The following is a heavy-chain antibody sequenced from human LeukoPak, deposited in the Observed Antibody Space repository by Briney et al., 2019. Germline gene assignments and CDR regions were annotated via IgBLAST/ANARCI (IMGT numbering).Heavy chain of an antibody. CDR2: ISNNGGYT. V-gene: IGHV3-23*01. CDR3: AKQLGYCSDGSCYFPY. Sequence: GGSLRLSCAASGFTFSSYAMSWVRQAPGKGLEWVSAISNNGGYTYYADSVQGRFTISRDNSKSTLCLQMNSLRAEDTAIYYCAKQLGYCSDGSCYFPYWGQGTLVTVSS. D-gene: IGHD2-15*01. CDR1: GFTFSSYA. J-gene: IGHJ4*02.